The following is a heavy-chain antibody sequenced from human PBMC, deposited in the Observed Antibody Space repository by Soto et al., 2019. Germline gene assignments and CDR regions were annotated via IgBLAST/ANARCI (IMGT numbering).Heavy chain of an antibody. D-gene: IGHD6-13*01. CDR1: GFTFSSYA. CDR3: AKTGRSTENYGMDV. Sequence: SGGSLRLSCAASGFTFSSYAMSWVRQAPGKGLEWVSAISGSGGSTYYADSVKGRFTISRDNSKNTLYLQMNSLRAEDTAVYYCAKTGRSTENYGMDVWGQGPTVTVYS. J-gene: IGHJ6*02. V-gene: IGHV3-23*01. CDR2: ISGSGGST.